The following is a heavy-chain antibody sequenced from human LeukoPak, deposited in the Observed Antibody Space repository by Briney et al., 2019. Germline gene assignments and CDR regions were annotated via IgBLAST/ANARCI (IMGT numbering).Heavy chain of an antibody. D-gene: IGHD2-2*01. CDR3: ARDCSSTSCYGPPTGWFDP. CDR1: GGTFSSYA. CDR2: IIPILGTA. J-gene: IGHJ5*02. Sequence: SVKVSCKASGGTFSSYAISWVRQAPGQGLEWMGRIIPILGTANYAQKFQGRVTITTDESTSTAYMELSSLRSEDAAVYYCARDCSSTSCYGPPTGWFDPWGQGTLVTVSS. V-gene: IGHV1-69*11.